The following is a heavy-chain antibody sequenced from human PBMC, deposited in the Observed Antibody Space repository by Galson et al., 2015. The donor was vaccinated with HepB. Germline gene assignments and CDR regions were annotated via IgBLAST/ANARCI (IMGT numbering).Heavy chain of an antibody. CDR1: GGSMISYY. Sequence: ETLSLTCTVSGGSMISYYWSWIRQPPGKGLEWIGYIYYTGSTNYNPSLRSRVTISIDTSKNQFSLKLSSVTAADTAVYYCARSLDYDSSTFPGPWGQGSQVTVSS. D-gene: IGHD3-22*01. CDR3: ARSLDYDSSTFPGP. CDR2: IYYTGST. J-gene: IGHJ5*02. V-gene: IGHV4-59*01.